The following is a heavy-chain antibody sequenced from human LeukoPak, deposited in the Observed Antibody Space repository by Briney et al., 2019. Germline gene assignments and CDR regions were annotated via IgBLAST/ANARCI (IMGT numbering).Heavy chain of an antibody. CDR3: ARDSWALYYYDSSGYYSNLDY. CDR2: ISGSGGST. V-gene: IGHV3-23*01. Sequence: GGSLRLSCAASGFTFSSYGMSWVRQAPGKGLEWVSAISGSGGSTYYADSVKGRFTISRDNSKNTLYLQMNSLRAEDTAVYYCARDSWALYYYDSSGYYSNLDYWGQGTLVTVSS. CDR1: GFTFSSYG. D-gene: IGHD3-22*01. J-gene: IGHJ4*02.